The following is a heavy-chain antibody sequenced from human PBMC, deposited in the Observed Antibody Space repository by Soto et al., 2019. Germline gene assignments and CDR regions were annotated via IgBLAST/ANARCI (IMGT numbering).Heavy chain of an antibody. V-gene: IGHV1-69*06. CDR3: ASQLPSLYCTGSTSCYTGSRPLDY. D-gene: IGHD2-2*02. CDR1: GGTFSSYA. Sequence: SVKVSCKASGGTFSSYAISWVRQAPGQGLEWMGGIIPIFGTANYAQKFQGRVTITADKSTSTACMELSSLRSEDTAVYYCASQLPSLYCTGSTSCYTGSRPLDYWGQGTLVTVSS. J-gene: IGHJ4*02. CDR2: IIPIFGTA.